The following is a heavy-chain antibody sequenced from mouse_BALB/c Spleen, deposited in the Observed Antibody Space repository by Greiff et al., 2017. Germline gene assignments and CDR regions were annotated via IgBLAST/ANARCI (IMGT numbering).Heavy chain of an antibody. CDR2: IDPENGNT. D-gene: IGHD2-3*01. CDR1: GFNIKDYY. Sequence: EVKLMESGAELVRPGALVKLSCKASGFNIKDYYMHWVKQRPEQGLEWIGWIDPENGNTIYDPKFQGKASITADTSSNTAYLQLSSLTSEDTAVYYCARDGYYGAMDYWGQGTSVTVSS. V-gene: IGHV14-1*02. J-gene: IGHJ4*01. CDR3: ARDGYYGAMDY.